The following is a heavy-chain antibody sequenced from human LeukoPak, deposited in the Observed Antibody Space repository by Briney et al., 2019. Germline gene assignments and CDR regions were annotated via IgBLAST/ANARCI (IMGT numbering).Heavy chain of an antibody. D-gene: IGHD3-10*01. Sequence: SGPTLVKPTQTLTLTCTFSGFSLSTSGVGVGWIRQPPGKALEWLALIYWNDDKRYSPSLKSRLTITKDTSKNQVALTMTNMDPVDTATYYCAHPGSDGSGSFFDYWGQGTLVTVSS. J-gene: IGHJ4*02. CDR2: IYWNDDK. CDR1: GFSLSTSGVG. CDR3: AHPGSDGSGSFFDY. V-gene: IGHV2-5*01.